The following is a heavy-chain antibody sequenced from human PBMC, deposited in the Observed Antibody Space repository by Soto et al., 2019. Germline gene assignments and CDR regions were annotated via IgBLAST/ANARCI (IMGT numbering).Heavy chain of an antibody. CDR3: ATAPYCSSTSCYRGLDY. Sequence: EVQLVQSGAEVKKPGATVKISCKVSGYTFTDYYMHWVQQAPGKGLEWMGLVDPEDGETIYPEKFQGRVTITADTSTDTAYMELSSLRSEDTAVYYCATAPYCSSTSCYRGLDYWGQGTLVTVSS. J-gene: IGHJ4*02. CDR2: VDPEDGET. V-gene: IGHV1-69-2*01. CDR1: GYTFTDYY. D-gene: IGHD2-2*02.